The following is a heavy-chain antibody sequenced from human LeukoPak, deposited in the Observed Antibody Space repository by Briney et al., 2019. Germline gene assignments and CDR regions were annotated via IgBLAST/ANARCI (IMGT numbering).Heavy chain of an antibody. Sequence: ASVKVSCKASGYTFTGYYMHWVRQAPGQGLEWMGWINPNSGGTNYAQKFQGRVTMTRDTSISTAYMELSRLRSDDTAVYYCARAEYDYVWGSYRRYYFDYWGQGTLVTVSS. J-gene: IGHJ4*02. V-gene: IGHV1-2*02. CDR1: GYTFTGYY. CDR2: INPNSGGT. D-gene: IGHD3-16*02. CDR3: ARAEYDYVWGSYRRYYFDY.